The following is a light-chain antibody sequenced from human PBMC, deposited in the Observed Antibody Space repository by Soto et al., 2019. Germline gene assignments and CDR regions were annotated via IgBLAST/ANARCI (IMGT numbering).Light chain of an antibody. CDR3: CSYAGSSTYVV. Sequence: QSALTQPASVSGSPGQSITISCTGTSSDVGSYNLVSWYQLHPGKAPKLMIYEGSKWPSGVSNRFSGSKSGNTASLTISGLQAEDEADYYCCSYAGSSTYVVFGGGTKLTVL. J-gene: IGLJ2*01. V-gene: IGLV2-23*01. CDR2: EGS. CDR1: SSDVGSYNL.